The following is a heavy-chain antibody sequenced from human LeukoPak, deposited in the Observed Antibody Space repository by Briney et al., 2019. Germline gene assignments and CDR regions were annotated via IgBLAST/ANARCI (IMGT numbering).Heavy chain of an antibody. CDR3: ARGQLLWFGERAGYFDY. CDR2: IRAYNGNT. V-gene: IGHV1-18*01. D-gene: IGHD3-10*01. Sequence: ASVKVSCKASGYTFTSYGISWVRQAPGQGLEWMGWIRAYNGNTNYAQKLQGRVTMTTDTSTSTAYMELRSLRSDDTAVYYCARGQLLWFGERAGYFDYWGQGTLVTVSS. J-gene: IGHJ4*02. CDR1: GYTFTSYG.